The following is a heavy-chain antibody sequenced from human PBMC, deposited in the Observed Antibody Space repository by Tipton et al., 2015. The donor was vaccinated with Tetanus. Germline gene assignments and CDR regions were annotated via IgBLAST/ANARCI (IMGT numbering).Heavy chain of an antibody. Sequence: SLRLSRVVSGFTFEDYAMHWVRQAPGKGLEWVARISWNSGDIDYAESVKGRFTISRDNAKKSLYLQMSSLKIEDTALYYCAKAHYQTTVAWFDYWGQGTLVTVSS. CDR3: AKAHYQTTVAWFDY. V-gene: IGHV3-9*01. CDR1: GFTFEDYA. CDR2: ISWNSGDI. D-gene: IGHD4-23*01. J-gene: IGHJ4*02.